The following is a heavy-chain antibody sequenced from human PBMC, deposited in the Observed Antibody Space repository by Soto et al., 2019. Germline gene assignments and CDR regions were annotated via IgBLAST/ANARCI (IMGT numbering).Heavy chain of an antibody. CDR3: AKALITMIVVVSPFFDY. CDR2: ISYDGSNK. D-gene: IGHD3-22*01. CDR1: GFTFSSYG. J-gene: IGHJ4*02. Sequence: GGSLRLSCAASGFTFSSYGMHWFRQAPGKGLEWVAVISYDGSNKYYADSVKGRFTISRDNSKNTLYLQMNSLRAEDTAVYYCAKALITMIVVVSPFFDYWGQGTLVTVSS. V-gene: IGHV3-30*18.